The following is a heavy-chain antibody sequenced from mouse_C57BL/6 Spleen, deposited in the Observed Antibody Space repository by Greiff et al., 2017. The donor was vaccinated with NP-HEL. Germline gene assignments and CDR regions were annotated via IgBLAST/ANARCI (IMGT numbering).Heavy chain of an antibody. Sequence: EVMLVESGGGLVKPGGSLKLSCAASGFTFSSYPMSWVRQTPEKGLEWVATISGGGGNTYYPDSVKGRFTISRDNAKNTLYLQMSSLRSEDTALYYCARHDDYYCSSSYYYAMDYWGQGTSVTVSS. CDR1: GFTFSSYP. CDR3: ARHDDYYCSSSYYYAMDY. CDR2: ISGGGGNT. D-gene: IGHD1-1*01. V-gene: IGHV5-9*01. J-gene: IGHJ4*01.